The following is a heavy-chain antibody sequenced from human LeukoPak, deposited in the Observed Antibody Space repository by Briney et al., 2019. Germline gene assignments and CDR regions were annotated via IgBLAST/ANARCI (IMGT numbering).Heavy chain of an antibody. D-gene: IGHD3-22*01. CDR3: ARDQTYYDSSGYPDY. V-gene: IGHV3-7*01. CDR1: GFTFSSYW. J-gene: IGHJ4*02. Sequence: GGSLRLSCAASGFTFSSYWMNWVRQAPGKGLEWVAKIKQDGSEKYYVDSVKGRFTISRDNAKNSLYLQMNSLRAEDTAAYYCARDQTYYDSSGYPDYWGQGTLVTVSS. CDR2: IKQDGSEK.